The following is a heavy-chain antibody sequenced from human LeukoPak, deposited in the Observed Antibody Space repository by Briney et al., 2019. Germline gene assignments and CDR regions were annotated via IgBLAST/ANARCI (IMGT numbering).Heavy chain of an antibody. V-gene: IGHV4-34*01. Sequence: PSETLSLTCTVYGGSFSHNYWHWIRQPPGKGLEWIGEIHPSGTTTYNPSLESRVTISVDTSKNQFSLKLSSVTAADTAVYYCARLGVVIDDAFDIWGQGTMVTVSS. CDR2: IHPSGTT. CDR3: ARLGVVIDDAFDI. J-gene: IGHJ3*02. D-gene: IGHD3-3*01. CDR1: GGSFSHNY.